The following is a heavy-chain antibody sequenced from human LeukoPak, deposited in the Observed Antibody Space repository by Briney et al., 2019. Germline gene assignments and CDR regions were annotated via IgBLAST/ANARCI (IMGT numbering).Heavy chain of an antibody. D-gene: IGHD3-10*01. CDR2: IIPIFGTA. Sequence: SVKVSCKASGGTFSSYAISWVRQAPGQGLEWMRGIIPIFGTANYAQKFRGRVTITADKSTSTAYMELSSLRSEDTAVYYCANLRGGFGEGYYFDYWGQGTLVTVSS. V-gene: IGHV1-69*06. J-gene: IGHJ4*02. CDR3: ANLRGGFGEGYYFDY. CDR1: GGTFSSYA.